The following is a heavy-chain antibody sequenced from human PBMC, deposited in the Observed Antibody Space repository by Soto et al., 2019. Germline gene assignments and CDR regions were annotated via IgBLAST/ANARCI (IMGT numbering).Heavy chain of an antibody. J-gene: IGHJ4*02. CDR1: GDSMATGGHY. CDR3: ARDKDLQPTVWGF. CDR2: VYYSGAT. V-gene: IGHV4-31*03. D-gene: IGHD3-16*01. Sequence: QVHLQESGPGLVRPSQTLSLTCTVSGDSMATGGHYYNWIRQVPGKGLEWIGYVYYSGATHYTPSLRARATISRDTSKNQFPLRLISVTAADTALYYCARDKDLQPTVWGFWGQGIQVTVSS.